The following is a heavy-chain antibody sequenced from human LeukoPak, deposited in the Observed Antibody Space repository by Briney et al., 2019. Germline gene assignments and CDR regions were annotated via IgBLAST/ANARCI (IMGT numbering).Heavy chain of an antibody. CDR2: ITNSGTT. J-gene: IGHJ4*02. V-gene: IGHV4-4*08. Sequence: SETLSLTCNVSGESISSHYWSWTRQSPGKGLEWIGYITNSGTTKFNPSLKSRVTISVDTSKNQFSLKLSSVTAADTAVYYCARLRVPAAIGYWGQGTLVTVSS. D-gene: IGHD2-2*01. CDR3: ARLRVPAAIGY. CDR1: GESISSHY.